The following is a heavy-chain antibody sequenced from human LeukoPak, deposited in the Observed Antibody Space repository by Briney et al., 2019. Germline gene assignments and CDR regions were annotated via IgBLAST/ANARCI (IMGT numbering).Heavy chain of an antibody. V-gene: IGHV3-23*01. D-gene: IGHD3-22*01. CDR1: GFTFSSYG. J-gene: IGHJ6*03. Sequence: PGGTLRLSCAASGFTFSSYGMSWVRQAPGKGLEWVSAISGSGGSTYYADSVKGRFTISRDNSKNTLYLQMNSLRAEDTAVYYCAKYSRIVVVLTTHYYMDVWGKGTTVTVSS. CDR3: AKYSRIVVVLTTHYYMDV. CDR2: ISGSGGST.